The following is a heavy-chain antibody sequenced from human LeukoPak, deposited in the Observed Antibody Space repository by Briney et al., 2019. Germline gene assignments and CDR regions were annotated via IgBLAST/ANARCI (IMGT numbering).Heavy chain of an antibody. CDR1: GFTFSSYW. CDR2: INSDGSST. J-gene: IGHJ4*02. CDR3: AKGITIFGVVNPNDY. V-gene: IGHV3-74*01. D-gene: IGHD3-3*01. Sequence: GSLRLSCAASGFTFSSYWMHWVRQVPGKGLVWVSRINSDGSSTSYADSVKGRFTISRDNSKNTLYLQMNSLRAEDTAVYYCAKGITIFGVVNPNDYWGQGTLVTVSS.